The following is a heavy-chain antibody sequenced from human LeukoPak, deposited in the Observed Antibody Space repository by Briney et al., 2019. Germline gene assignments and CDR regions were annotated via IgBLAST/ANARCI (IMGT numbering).Heavy chain of an antibody. CDR2: IYYSGST. Sequence: PSETLSLPCTVSGGSISSYYWSWIRQPPGKRLEWIGYIYYSGSTSYNPSLKSRVTISVDTSKNQISLKLSSVTTADTAVYYCAREGRKWLAHIFDYWGQGTLVTVSS. D-gene: IGHD6-19*01. CDR3: AREGRKWLAHIFDY. J-gene: IGHJ4*02. V-gene: IGHV4-59*01. CDR1: GGSISSYY.